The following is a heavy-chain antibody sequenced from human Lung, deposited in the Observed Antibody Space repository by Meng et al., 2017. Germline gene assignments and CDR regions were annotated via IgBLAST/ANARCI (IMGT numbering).Heavy chain of an antibody. D-gene: IGHD4-11*01. Sequence: GSLRLFCVVSGGSFSDYYWSWIRQPPGKGLEWIGEINHSGSTNYNPSLESRATISVDTSQNNLSLKLSSVTAADSAVYYCARGPTTMAHDFDYWGQGTLATSPQ. CDR1: GGSFSDYY. CDR2: INHSGST. V-gene: IGHV4-34*01. CDR3: ARGPTTMAHDFDY. J-gene: IGHJ4*02.